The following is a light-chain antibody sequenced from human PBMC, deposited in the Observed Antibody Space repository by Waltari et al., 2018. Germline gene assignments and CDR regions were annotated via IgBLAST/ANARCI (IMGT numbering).Light chain of an antibody. CDR3: QQRNKWPLT. CDR2: DVS. Sequence: DIVLTQSPATLSLSPGERATLSCRASQSVATFLAWYQQKPGQAPRLLIYDVSNRATDIPARFSGSGFATDFTLTISDVEPEDIAVYYCQQRNKWPLTFGGGTKVEIK. J-gene: IGKJ4*01. CDR1: QSVATF. V-gene: IGKV3-11*01.